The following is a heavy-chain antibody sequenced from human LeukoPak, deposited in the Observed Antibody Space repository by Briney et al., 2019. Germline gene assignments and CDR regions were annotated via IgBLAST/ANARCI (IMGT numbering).Heavy chain of an antibody. Sequence: ASVKVSCKASGYTFTSYGISWVRQAPGQGLEWMGWINPNSGGTNYAQKFQGRVTMTRDTSISTAYMELSRLRSDDTAVYYCARDHYDFWSGYHAQNLYYFDYWGQGTLVTVSS. J-gene: IGHJ4*02. CDR3: ARDHYDFWSGYHAQNLYYFDY. V-gene: IGHV1-2*02. D-gene: IGHD3-3*01. CDR2: INPNSGGT. CDR1: GYTFTSYG.